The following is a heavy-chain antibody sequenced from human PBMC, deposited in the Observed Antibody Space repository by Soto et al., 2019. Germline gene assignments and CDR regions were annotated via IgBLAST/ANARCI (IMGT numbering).Heavy chain of an antibody. Sequence: ASVKVSCKASGYTFTSYDINWVRQATGQGLEWMGWMNPNSGNTGYAQKFQGRVTMTRNTSISTAYMELSSLRSEDTAVYYCARFSSSSWFNYYYMDVWGKGTTVTVSS. CDR1: GYTFTSYD. CDR2: MNPNSGNT. V-gene: IGHV1-8*01. J-gene: IGHJ6*03. CDR3: ARFSSSSWFNYYYMDV. D-gene: IGHD6-13*01.